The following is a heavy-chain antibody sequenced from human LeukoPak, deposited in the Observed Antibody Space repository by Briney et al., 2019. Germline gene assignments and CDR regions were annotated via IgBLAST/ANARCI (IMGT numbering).Heavy chain of an antibody. D-gene: IGHD1-26*01. CDR3: ATVDIVGASATRDY. V-gene: IGHV3-23*01. J-gene: IGHJ4*02. CDR2: ISSTGIAT. CDR1: GFTFSNYA. Sequence: PGGSLRLSCATSGFTFSNYAMSWVRQAPGKGLEWVSAISSTGIATYYADSVKGRFTISRDNSKNTLYLQMNSLRAEDTAVYYCATVDIVGASATRDYWGQGTLVTVSS.